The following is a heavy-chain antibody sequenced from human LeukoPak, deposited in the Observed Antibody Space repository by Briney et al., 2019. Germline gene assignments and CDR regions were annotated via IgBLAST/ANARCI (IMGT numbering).Heavy chain of an antibody. CDR2: IIPIFGIA. Sequence: SVKVSCKASGGTFSSYAISRVRQAPGQGLEWMGRIIPIFGIANYAQKLQGRVTITADKSTSTAYMELSSLRSEDTAVYYCARDSEDIVVVPADPYYGMDVWGQGTTVTVSS. CDR3: ARDSEDIVVVPADPYYGMDV. D-gene: IGHD2-2*01. V-gene: IGHV1-69*04. CDR1: GGTFSSYA. J-gene: IGHJ6*02.